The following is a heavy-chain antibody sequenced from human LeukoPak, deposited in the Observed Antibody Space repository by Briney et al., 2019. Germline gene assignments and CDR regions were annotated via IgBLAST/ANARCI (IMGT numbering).Heavy chain of an antibody. CDR3: ARVADYDGFTGGDLDY. D-gene: IGHD3-22*01. CDR1: GYTFTSYD. Sequence: GASVKVSCKASGYTFTSYDINWVRQATGQGLEWMGWMNPNSGNTAYAQKFQGRVTMTRDMSTSTVYMELSSLRSEDTAVYYCARVADYDGFTGGDLDYWGQGTLVTVSS. J-gene: IGHJ4*02. V-gene: IGHV1-8*02. CDR2: MNPNSGNT.